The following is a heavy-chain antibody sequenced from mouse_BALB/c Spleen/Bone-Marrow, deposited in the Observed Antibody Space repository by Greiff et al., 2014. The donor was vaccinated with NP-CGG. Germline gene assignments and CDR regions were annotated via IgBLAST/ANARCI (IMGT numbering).Heavy chain of an antibody. CDR2: INPSNGGT. D-gene: IGHD2-4*01. Sequence: QVQLQQPGAELVKPGASVKLSCKASGYTFTSYYMYWVKQRPGQGLEWIGEINPSNGGTNFNEKFKSKATLTVDKSSSTAYMQLSSLTSEDSAVYYCTRSRYDYDNAMDCWGQGTSATVSS. J-gene: IGHJ4*01. CDR3: TRSRYDYDNAMDC. V-gene: IGHV1S81*02. CDR1: GYTFTSYY.